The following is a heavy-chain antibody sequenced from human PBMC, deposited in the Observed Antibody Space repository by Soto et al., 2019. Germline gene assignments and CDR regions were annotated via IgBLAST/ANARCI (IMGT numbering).Heavy chain of an antibody. CDR2: IIPIFGTA. CDR1: GGTFSIYA. CDR3: ARAYSYGYSLIYWFYYYYYVMDV. D-gene: IGHD5-18*01. Sequence: SVKVSCKASGGTFSIYAISWVLQAPGQGLEWMGGIIPIFGTANYAQKFQGRVTITADESTSTAYMELSSLRSEDTAVYYCARAYSYGYSLIYWFYYYYYVMDVWGQGTTVTVSS. V-gene: IGHV1-69*13. J-gene: IGHJ6*02.